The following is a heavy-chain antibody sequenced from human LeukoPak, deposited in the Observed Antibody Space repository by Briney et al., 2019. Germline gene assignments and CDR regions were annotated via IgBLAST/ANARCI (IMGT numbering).Heavy chain of an antibody. Sequence: SETLSLTCTVSGGSISSSSYYWGWIRQPPGRGLEWIGSIYYSGSTYYNPSLKRRVTISLDTSKNQFSLKLSSVTAADTAVYYCAKSLYGSGSYYNWFDPWGQGTLVTVSS. V-gene: IGHV4-39*07. D-gene: IGHD3-10*01. J-gene: IGHJ5*02. CDR2: IYYSGST. CDR1: GGSISSSSYY. CDR3: AKSLYGSGSYYNWFDP.